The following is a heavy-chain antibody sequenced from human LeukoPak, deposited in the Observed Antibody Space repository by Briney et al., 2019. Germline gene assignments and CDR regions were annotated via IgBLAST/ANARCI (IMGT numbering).Heavy chain of an antibody. CDR2: ISSSSSYI. CDR1: GFTFSSYE. V-gene: IGHV3-21*01. CDR3: ARVEEQQLLSYYYYYMDV. J-gene: IGHJ6*03. D-gene: IGHD6-13*01. Sequence: PGGSLRLSCAASGFTFSSYEMNWVRQAPGKGLEWVSSISSSSSYIYYADSVKGRFTISRDNAKNSLYLQMNSLRAEDTAVYYCARVEEQQLLSYYYYYMDVWGKGTTVTVSS.